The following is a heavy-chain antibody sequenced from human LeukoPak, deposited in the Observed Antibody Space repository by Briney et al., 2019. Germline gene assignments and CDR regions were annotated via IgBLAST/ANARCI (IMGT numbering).Heavy chain of an antibody. CDR3: AKLGGSGSYV. V-gene: IGHV3-23*01. Sequence: GGSLRLSCAASGFTFSTYAMSWARQAPGKGLEWVSAISGSGGSTYYADSVKGRFTISRDNSKNTLYLQMNSLRAEDTAVYHCAKLGGSGSYVWGQGTLVTVSS. CDR1: GFTFSTYA. J-gene: IGHJ4*02. CDR2: ISGSGGST. D-gene: IGHD3-10*01.